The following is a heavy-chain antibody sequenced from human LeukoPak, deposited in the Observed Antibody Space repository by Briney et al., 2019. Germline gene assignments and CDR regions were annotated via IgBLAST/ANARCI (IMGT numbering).Heavy chain of an antibody. CDR2: IYHSGST. CDR1: GYSISSGYY. D-gene: IGHD6-19*01. CDR3: ARVIYSSGWYFDY. V-gene: IGHV4-38-2*02. J-gene: IGHJ4*02. Sequence: SETLSLTCTVSGYSISSGYYWGWIRQPPGKGLEWIGSIYHSGSTYYNPSLKSRVTISVDTSKNQFSLKLSSVTAADTAVYYCARVIYSSGWYFDYRGQGTLVTVSS.